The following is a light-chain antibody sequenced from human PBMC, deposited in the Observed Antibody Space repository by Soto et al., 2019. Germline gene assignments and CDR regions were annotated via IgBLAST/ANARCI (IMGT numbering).Light chain of an antibody. J-gene: IGKJ2*01. CDR1: QSVSSY. CDR2: DAS. Sequence: EIVLTQSPATPSLSPGERATLSCRASQSVSSYLAWYQQKPGQAPRLLIYDASNRATGIPARFSGSGSGTDFTLTISSLEPEDFAVYYCQQRSSNWPRTFGQGTKLEIK. V-gene: IGKV3-11*01. CDR3: QQRSSNWPRT.